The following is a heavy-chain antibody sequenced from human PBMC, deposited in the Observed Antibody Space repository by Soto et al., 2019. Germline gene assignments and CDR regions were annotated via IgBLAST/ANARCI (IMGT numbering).Heavy chain of an antibody. V-gene: IGHV1-46*01. CDR2: INPSGGST. J-gene: IGHJ4*02. D-gene: IGHD2-2*01. Sequence: GASVKVSCKASGYTFTSYYMHWVRQAPGQGLEWMGIINPSGGSTSYAQKFQGRDTMTRDTSTSTVYMELSSLRSEDTASYYCARSWRVPAAILYWGQGTLVTVSS. CDR1: GYTFTSYY. CDR3: ARSWRVPAAILY.